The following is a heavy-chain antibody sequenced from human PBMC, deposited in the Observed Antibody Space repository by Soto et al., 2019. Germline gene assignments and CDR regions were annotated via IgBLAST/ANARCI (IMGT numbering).Heavy chain of an antibody. CDR1: GGTVASSHW. V-gene: IGHV4-4*02. Sequence: SETLSLTCGVSGGTVASSHWWSWVRQSPGGGLEWIRNVYHTGDTNLNPSLQSRVTISVDKSNNQFSLGLNSLTAADTAVYFCAREIVTAGGNNYFDPWGPGTLVTVSS. CDR3: AREIVTAGGNNYFDP. CDR2: VYHTGDT. J-gene: IGHJ5*02. D-gene: IGHD2-21*02.